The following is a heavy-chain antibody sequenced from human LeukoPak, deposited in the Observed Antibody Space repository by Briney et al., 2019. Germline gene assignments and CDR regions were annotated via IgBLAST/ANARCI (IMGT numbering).Heavy chain of an antibody. CDR1: GYSFTAFY. V-gene: IGHV1-2*02. Sequence: ASVKVSCKTSGYSFTAFYIHWVRQAPGQGLEWMGWINPNSGDTNYAQKFQGRVTMTRDTSISTAYMELSRLTYDDTAVYYCARGPYSGKYGADPWGQGTLVTVSS. CDR3: ARGPYSGKYGADP. CDR2: INPNSGDT. J-gene: IGHJ5*02. D-gene: IGHD1-26*01.